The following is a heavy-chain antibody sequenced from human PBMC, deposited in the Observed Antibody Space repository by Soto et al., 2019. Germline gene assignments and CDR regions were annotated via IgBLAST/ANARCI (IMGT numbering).Heavy chain of an antibody. V-gene: IGHV3-48*01. CDR3: ARGLTTGSSSSWYYMDV. J-gene: IGHJ6*03. D-gene: IGHD4-4*01. Sequence: GGSLRLSCAASGFTFSSHTMNWVRQAPGKGLEWVSYISSSSSARYYADSVKGRFTISRDNAKNSLYLLMNSLSAEDAAVYYCARGLTTGSSSSWYYMDVWGKGTTVTVSS. CDR2: ISSSSSAR. CDR1: GFTFSSHT.